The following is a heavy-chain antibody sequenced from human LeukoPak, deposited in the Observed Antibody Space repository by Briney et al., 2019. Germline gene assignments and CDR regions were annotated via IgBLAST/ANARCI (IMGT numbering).Heavy chain of an antibody. J-gene: IGHJ3*02. CDR1: GFTFSSYG. V-gene: IGHV3-23*01. D-gene: IGHD2-21*02. Sequence: QPGGSLRLSCAASGFTFSSYGMSWVRQAPGKGLEWVSAISGSGGSTYYADSVKGRFTISRDNSKNTLYLQMNSLRAEDTAVYYCAKDRHIVVVTAIPGGAFDIWGQGTMVTVSS. CDR2: ISGSGGST. CDR3: AKDRHIVVVTAIPGGAFDI.